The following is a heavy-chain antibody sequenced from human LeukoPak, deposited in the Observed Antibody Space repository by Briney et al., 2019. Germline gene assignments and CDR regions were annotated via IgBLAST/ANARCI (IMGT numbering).Heavy chain of an antibody. V-gene: IGHV3-11*06. CDR1: GFTFSDYY. CDR3: ARAYYYGSGSPDY. Sequence: GGSLRLSCAASGFTFSDYYMSWIRQAPGKGLEWVSSISSSSSYIYYADSVKGRFTISRDNAKNSLYLQMNSLRAEDTAVYYCARAYYYGSGSPDYWGQGTLVTVSS. J-gene: IGHJ4*02. D-gene: IGHD3-10*01. CDR2: ISSSSSYI.